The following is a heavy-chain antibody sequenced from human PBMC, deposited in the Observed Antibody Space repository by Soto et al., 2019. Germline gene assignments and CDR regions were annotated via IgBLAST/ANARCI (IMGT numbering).Heavy chain of an antibody. Sequence: QITLKESGPTLVKPTQTLTLTCTFSGFSLTTRGVGVGWIRQPPGKALECLALIYWDDDKRYSPSLQSRLSITKHPSKNPVVLTMTNVAPVDTATYYCAHIPNYYQYDWFDPWGQGTLVSVSS. CDR3: AHIPNYYQYDWFDP. J-gene: IGHJ5*02. D-gene: IGHD3-16*01. V-gene: IGHV2-5*02. CDR2: IYWDDDK. CDR1: GFSLTTRGVG.